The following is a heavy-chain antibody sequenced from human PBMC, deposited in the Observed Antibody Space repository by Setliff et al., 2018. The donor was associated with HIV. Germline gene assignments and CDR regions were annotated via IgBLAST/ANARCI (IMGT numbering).Heavy chain of an antibody. CDR1: GYRFSDNW. CDR3: AKHGFERKSPYNWFDS. CDR2: IYLDDSAT. J-gene: IGHJ5*01. Sequence: PGESLKISCKGSGYRFSDNWIGWVRQMPGKGLEWMGIIYLDDSATRYSPSFQGQVIISADKSINTAYLRWRRLRASDTAMYYCAKHGFERKSPYNWFDSWGQGTLVTSPQ. D-gene: IGHD2-21*01. V-gene: IGHV5-51*01.